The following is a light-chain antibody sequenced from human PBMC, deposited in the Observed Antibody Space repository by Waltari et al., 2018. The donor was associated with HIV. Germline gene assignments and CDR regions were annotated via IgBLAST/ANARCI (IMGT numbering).Light chain of an antibody. J-gene: IGKJ2*01. CDR3: QQYYSIPLT. Sequence: DIVMTQSPDSLAVSLGERATINCKSSQSVLYSSHNKNYLAWYQQKPGQPPKLLIYWASTRESGVPDRFSGGGSGTDFTLTISSLQAEDVAVYYCQQYYSIPLTFGQGTKLEIK. CDR2: WAS. V-gene: IGKV4-1*01. CDR1: QSVLYSSHNKNY.